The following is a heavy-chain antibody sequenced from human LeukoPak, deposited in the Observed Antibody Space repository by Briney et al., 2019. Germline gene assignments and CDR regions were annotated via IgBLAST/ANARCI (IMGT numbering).Heavy chain of an antibody. CDR1: GFTFGDYA. CDR3: TRETDHAFDI. Sequence: GGSLRLSCTASGFTFGDYAMSWVRQAPGKGLEWVGFIRSKAYGGTTEYAASVKGRFTISRDDSKSIAYLQMNSLKTEDTAVYYCTRETDHAFDIWGQGTMVTVSS. D-gene: IGHD2-21*02. V-gene: IGHV3-49*04. CDR2: IRSKAYGGTT. J-gene: IGHJ3*02.